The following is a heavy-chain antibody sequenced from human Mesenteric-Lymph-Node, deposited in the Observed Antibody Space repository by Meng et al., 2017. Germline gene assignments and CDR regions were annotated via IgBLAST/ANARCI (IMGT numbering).Heavy chain of an antibody. Sequence: GGSLRLSCKGSGYSFTSYWIGWVRQMPGKGLEWMGIIYPGDSDTRYSPSFQGQVTISADKSISTAYLQWSSLKASDTAMYYCATLTDGYGSSWYKIAHAEYFQHWGQGTLVTVSS. V-gene: IGHV5-51*01. CDR2: IYPGDSDT. J-gene: IGHJ1*01. CDR1: GYSFTSYW. D-gene: IGHD6-13*01. CDR3: ATLTDGYGSSWYKIAHAEYFQH.